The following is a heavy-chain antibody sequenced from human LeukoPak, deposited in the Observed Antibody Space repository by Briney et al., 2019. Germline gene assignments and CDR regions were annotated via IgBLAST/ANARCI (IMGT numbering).Heavy chain of an antibody. J-gene: IGHJ4*02. CDR1: GFTFSSYE. CDR2: VIINGSTI. Sequence: PGGSLRLSCAPSGFTFSSYEMNWVRRAPGKGLEWVLYVIINGSTIFHAESVKGRLTISRDNDKNSLYLQMNSLRAEDTAVYYWAGRPLPYGGSHFDYWGQGTLVTVS. V-gene: IGHV3-48*03. D-gene: IGHD4-23*01. CDR3: AGRPLPYGGSHFDY.